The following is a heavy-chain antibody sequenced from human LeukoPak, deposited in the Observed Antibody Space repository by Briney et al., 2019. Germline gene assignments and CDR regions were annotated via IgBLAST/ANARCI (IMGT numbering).Heavy chain of an antibody. CDR1: GFTVSSNY. D-gene: IGHD3-10*01. CDR2: IKQDGSEK. CDR3: ARASQFGELLMGDWYFDL. V-gene: IGHV3-7*01. Sequence: PGGSLRLSCAASGFTVSSNYMSWVRQAPGKGLEWVANIKQDGSEKYYVDSVKGRFTISRDNAKNSLYLQMNSLRAEDTAVYYCARASQFGELLMGDWYFDLWGRGTLVTVSS. J-gene: IGHJ2*01.